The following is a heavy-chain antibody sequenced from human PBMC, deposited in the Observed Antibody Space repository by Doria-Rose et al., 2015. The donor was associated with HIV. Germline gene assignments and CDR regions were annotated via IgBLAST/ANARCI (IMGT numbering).Heavy chain of an antibody. V-gene: IGHV3-21*01. CDR3: ATGVTLDY. D-gene: IGHD3-10*01. J-gene: IGHJ4*02. CDR2: ISSTSAYI. Sequence: EVQLVESGGGLVRPGGSLRLSCATSGFTFSSHRINWVRQAPGKGLEWFSSISSTSAYINYADSVRGRFTISRDNARNSPYLQMDSLRAEDTAIYYCATGVTLDYWGQGTLVTVSS. CDR1: GFTFSSHR.